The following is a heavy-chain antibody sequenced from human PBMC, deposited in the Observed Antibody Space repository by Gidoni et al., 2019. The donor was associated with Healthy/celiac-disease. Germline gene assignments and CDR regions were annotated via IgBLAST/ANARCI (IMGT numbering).Heavy chain of an antibody. D-gene: IGHD3-10*01. CDR2: INPNSGGT. CDR1: GYTFTGYY. J-gene: IGHJ4*02. Sequence: QVQLVQSGAEVKKPGASVKVSCKASGYTFTGYYMHWVRQAPGQGLEWMGRINPNSGGTNYAQKFQGRVTMTRDTSISTAYMELSRLRSDDTAVYYCAREVYYGSGSYPKDDYWGQGTLVTVSS. V-gene: IGHV1-2*06. CDR3: AREVYYGSGSYPKDDY.